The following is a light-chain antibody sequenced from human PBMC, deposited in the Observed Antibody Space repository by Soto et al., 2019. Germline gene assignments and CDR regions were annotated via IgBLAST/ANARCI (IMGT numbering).Light chain of an antibody. CDR2: DVS. J-gene: IGLJ1*01. Sequence: QSALTQPASVSGSPGQSITISCTGTSSDVGGYNYVSWYQQHPGKAPKLMIYDVSNRPSGVSNLFSGSKSGNTASLTISGLPAEDEADYYCSSYTSSSTLDVFGTGTKLTVL. CDR1: SSDVGGYNY. V-gene: IGLV2-14*01. CDR3: SSYTSSSTLDV.